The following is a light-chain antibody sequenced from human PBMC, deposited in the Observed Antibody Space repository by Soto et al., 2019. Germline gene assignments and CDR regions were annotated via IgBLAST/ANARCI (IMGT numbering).Light chain of an antibody. Sequence: EIVLTQSPGTLSLSQGEGATLSCRASQSVSSSFFAWYQQKPGQAPRLLIYGASSRATGIPDRFSGSGSGTDFTRTISRLEPEDFAVYYCQQYGSSPWTFGQGTKVETK. CDR1: QSVSSSF. V-gene: IGKV3-20*01. J-gene: IGKJ1*01. CDR3: QQYGSSPWT. CDR2: GAS.